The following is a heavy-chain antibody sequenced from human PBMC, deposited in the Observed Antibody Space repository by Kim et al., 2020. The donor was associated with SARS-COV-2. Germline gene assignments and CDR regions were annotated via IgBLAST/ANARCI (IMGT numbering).Heavy chain of an antibody. D-gene: IGHD3-22*01. Sequence: PALQSRVTISVDESKTQFSLKLSSVTAADTAVYYCARQGGDYYDSSGLNYWGHGTLVTVSS. CDR3: ARQGGDYYDSSGLNY. J-gene: IGHJ4*01. V-gene: IGHV4-39*01.